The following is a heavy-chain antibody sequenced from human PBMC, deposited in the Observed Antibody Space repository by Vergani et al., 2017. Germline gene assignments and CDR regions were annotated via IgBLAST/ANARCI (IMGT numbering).Heavy chain of an antibody. Sequence: QVQLVQSGAEVKKPGASVKVSCKASGYTFTSYDINWVRQATGQGLEWMGWMNPNSGNTGYAQKFHGRVTMARKTSISKAYMELSSLRSEDTAGXYCARGLGRGGNSRPPGYWGQGTLVTGSS. V-gene: IGHV1-8*01. D-gene: IGHD4-23*01. CDR1: GYTFTSYD. J-gene: IGHJ4*02. CDR2: MNPNSGNT. CDR3: ARGLGRGGNSRPPGY.